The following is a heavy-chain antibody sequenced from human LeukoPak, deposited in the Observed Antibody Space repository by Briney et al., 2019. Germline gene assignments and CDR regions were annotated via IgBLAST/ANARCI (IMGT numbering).Heavy chain of an antibody. CDR2: ISSNGGST. J-gene: IGHJ4*02. V-gene: IGHV3-64*01. Sequence: GGSLRLSCAASGFTFSSYAMHWVRQAPGKGLEYVSAISSNGGSTYYANSVKGRFTISRDNSKNTLYLQMGSLRAEDMAVYYCARGGWFGELSYYFDYWGQGTLVTVSS. CDR3: ARGGWFGELSYYFDY. D-gene: IGHD3-10*01. CDR1: GFTFSSYA.